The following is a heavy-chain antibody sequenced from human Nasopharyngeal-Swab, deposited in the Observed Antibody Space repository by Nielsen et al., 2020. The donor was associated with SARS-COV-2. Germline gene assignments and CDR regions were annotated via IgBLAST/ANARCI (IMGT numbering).Heavy chain of an antibody. CDR3: ARILTIFGVVASYYFDY. V-gene: IGHV4-59*01. Sequence: SETLSLTCTVSGGSISSYYWSWIRQPPGKGLEWIGYIYYSGSTNYNPPLKSRVTISVDTSKNQFSLKLSSVTAADTAVYYCARILTIFGVVASYYFDYWGQGTLVTVSS. J-gene: IGHJ4*02. CDR2: IYYSGST. CDR1: GGSISSYY. D-gene: IGHD3-3*01.